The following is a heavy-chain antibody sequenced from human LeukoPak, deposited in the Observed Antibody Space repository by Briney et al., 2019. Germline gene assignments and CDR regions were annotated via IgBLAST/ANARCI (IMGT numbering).Heavy chain of an antibody. CDR1: GGSISSYY. D-gene: IGHD3-22*01. Sequence: SETLSLTCTVSGGSISSYYWSWIRQPAGKGLEWIGRIYTSGSTNYNPSLKSRVTKSVDTSKNQFSLKLSSVTAADTAVYYCARALSYYDSSGYGGDAFDIWGQGTMATVSS. CDR3: ARALSYYDSSGYGGDAFDI. V-gene: IGHV4-4*07. CDR2: IYTSGST. J-gene: IGHJ3*02.